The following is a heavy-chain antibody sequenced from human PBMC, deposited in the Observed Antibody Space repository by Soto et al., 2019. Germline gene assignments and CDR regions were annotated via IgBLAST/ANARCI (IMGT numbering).Heavy chain of an antibody. V-gene: IGHV4-59*01. CDR1: GDSIKNYF. Sequence: SETLSLTCTVSGDSIKNYFWSWARQPPGKGLEWIGHFYHSGTTNYSPALKSRVTISIDQSKNQFSLRLNSVTAADTAVYFCARDPGYCTNGVCPIFDFWGQGIPVT. CDR2: FYHSGTT. J-gene: IGHJ4*02. D-gene: IGHD2-8*01. CDR3: ARDPGYCTNGVCPIFDF.